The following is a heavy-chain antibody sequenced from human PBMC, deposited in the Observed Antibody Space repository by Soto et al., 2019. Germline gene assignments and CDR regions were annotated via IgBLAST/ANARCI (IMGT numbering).Heavy chain of an antibody. CDR1: GFSFTTYA. CDR2: ISDDGSIK. V-gene: IGHV3-30-3*01. J-gene: IGHJ4*02. D-gene: IGHD5-18*01. CDR3: ARAIETAMDPCDY. Sequence: VGSLRFSCAASGFSFTTYAMHWVRQAPGKGLEWVAVISDDGSIKYYADSVKGRFTISRDNSKNTFYLQMNSLRGDDTALYYCARAIETAMDPCDYWGQGALVTVSS.